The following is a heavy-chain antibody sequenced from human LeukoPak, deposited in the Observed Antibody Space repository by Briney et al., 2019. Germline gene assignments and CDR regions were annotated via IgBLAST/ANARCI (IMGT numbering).Heavy chain of an antibody. D-gene: IGHD3-16*02. CDR1: GFTFSSYG. Sequence: PGGSLRLSCAASGFTFSSYGIHWVRQAPGKGLERVSVIYSGGSTYYADSVKGRFTISRDNAKNSLYLQMNSLRAEDTAVYYCARDSRDYVWGSYRTFDYWGQGTLVTVSS. V-gene: IGHV3-NL1*01. CDR2: IYSGGST. CDR3: ARDSRDYVWGSYRTFDY. J-gene: IGHJ4*02.